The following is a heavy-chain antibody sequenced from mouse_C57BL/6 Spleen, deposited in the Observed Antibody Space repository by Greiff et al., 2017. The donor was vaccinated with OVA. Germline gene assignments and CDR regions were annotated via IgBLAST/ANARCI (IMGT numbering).Heavy chain of an antibody. CDR1: GYTFTSYW. V-gene: IGHV1-61*01. J-gene: IGHJ4*01. D-gene: IGHD2-5*01. Sequence: QVQLKQPGAELVRPGSSVKLSCKASGYTFTSYWMDWVKQRPGQGLEWIGNIYPSDSETHYNQKFKDKATLTVDKSSSTAYMQLSSLTSEDSAVYYCARGYSNYGYYAMDYWGQGTSVTVSS. CDR3: ARGYSNYGYYAMDY. CDR2: IYPSDSET.